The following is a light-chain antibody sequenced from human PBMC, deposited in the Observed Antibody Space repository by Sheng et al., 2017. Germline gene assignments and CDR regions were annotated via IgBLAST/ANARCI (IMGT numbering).Light chain of an antibody. CDR2: GAS. V-gene: IGKV3-20*01. Sequence: VLTQSPATLSLSPGERATLSCRTSESISSYLAWYQLRPGQAPRLLIYGASIRAAGIPDRFSASGSGSDFTLTISRLEPEDFAVYHCQLYGRHGRTFGQGTKVEVK. J-gene: IGKJ1*01. CDR3: QLYGRHGRT. CDR1: ESISSY.